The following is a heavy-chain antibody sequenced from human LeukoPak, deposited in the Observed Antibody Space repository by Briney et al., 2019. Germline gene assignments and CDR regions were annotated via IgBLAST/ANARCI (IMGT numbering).Heavy chain of an antibody. CDR2: IYYSGNT. CDR3: ARPTTYYYYYMDV. CDR1: GGSISNSRYD. V-gene: IGHV4-39*01. Sequence: SETLSLTCTVSGGSISNSRYDWGWIRQPPGKGLEWIGSIYYSGNTYYSPSLKSRVTMSVDTSKNQFSLKLTSVTDADTDVYYCARPTTYYYYYMDVWGKGTTVTVSS. D-gene: IGHD4-17*01. J-gene: IGHJ6*03.